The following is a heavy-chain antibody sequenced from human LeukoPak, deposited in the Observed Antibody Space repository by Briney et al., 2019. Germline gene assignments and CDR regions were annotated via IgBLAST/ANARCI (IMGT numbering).Heavy chain of an antibody. J-gene: IGHJ4*02. CDR1: GGTFSSYA. Sequence: SVKVSCKASGGTFSSYAISWVRQAPGQGLEWMGGIIPIFGTANYAQKFQGRVTITADESTSTAYMELSSLRSEDTAVYYCARDHPSTAAFDYWGQGTLVTVSS. D-gene: IGHD6-6*01. CDR2: IIPIFGTA. CDR3: ARDHPSTAAFDY. V-gene: IGHV1-69*13.